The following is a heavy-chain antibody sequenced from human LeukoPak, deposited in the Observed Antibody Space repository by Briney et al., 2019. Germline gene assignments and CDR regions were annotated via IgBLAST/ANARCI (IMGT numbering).Heavy chain of an antibody. J-gene: IGHJ4*02. Sequence: SVKVSCKASGGTFSSYAISWVRQAPGQGLEWMGRIIPILGIANYAQKFQGRVTITADKSTSTAYMELSSLRSEDTAVYYCARSGVGATLHNDYWGQGTLVTVSS. CDR1: GGTFSSYA. D-gene: IGHD1-26*01. CDR3: ARSGVGATLHNDY. V-gene: IGHV1-69*04. CDR2: IIPILGIA.